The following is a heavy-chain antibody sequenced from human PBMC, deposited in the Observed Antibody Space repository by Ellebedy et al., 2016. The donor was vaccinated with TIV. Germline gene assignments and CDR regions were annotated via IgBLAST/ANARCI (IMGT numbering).Heavy chain of an antibody. D-gene: IGHD3-9*01. CDR2: ISPYTGDT. CDR3: AREEYDILTGDQRGFDY. V-gene: IGHV1-18*01. J-gene: IGHJ4*02. Sequence: ASVKVSCKASGYAFRSYGVSWVRQAPGQGLEWVGWISPYTGDTNYAQRIQGRVTLTRDTSKDQFSLKLTSVTAADTAVYYCAREEYDILTGDQRGFDYWGQGTLVTVSS. CDR1: GYAFRSYG.